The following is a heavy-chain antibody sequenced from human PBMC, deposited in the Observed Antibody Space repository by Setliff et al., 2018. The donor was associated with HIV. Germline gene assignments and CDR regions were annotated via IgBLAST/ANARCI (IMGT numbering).Heavy chain of an antibody. D-gene: IGHD3-10*01. CDR3: VREGAGSGSYYLDF. J-gene: IGHJ4*02. Sequence: PSETLSLTCAVSGDSMSSGDYYWNWIRQSPGKGLEWIGYIYPSGRTYYNPSLKNRVTMSIDRSKKKFSLNLSSVTAADTALYFCVREGAGSGSYYLDFWGQGILVTVSS. CDR1: GDSMSSGDYY. V-gene: IGHV4-30-2*06. CDR2: IYPSGRT.